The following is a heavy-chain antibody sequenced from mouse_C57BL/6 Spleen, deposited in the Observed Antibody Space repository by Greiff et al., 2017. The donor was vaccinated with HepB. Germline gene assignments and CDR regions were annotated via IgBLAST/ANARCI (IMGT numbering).Heavy chain of an antibody. Sequence: QVQLQQSGPELVKPGASVKISCKASGYAFSSSWMNWVKQRPGKGLEWIGRIYPGDGDTNYNGKFKGKATLTEDKSSSTAYMQLSSLTSEDSAVYFCARVNYAMDYWGQGTSVTVSS. V-gene: IGHV1-82*01. CDR3: ARVNYAMDY. CDR1: GYAFSSSW. J-gene: IGHJ4*01. CDR2: IYPGDGDT.